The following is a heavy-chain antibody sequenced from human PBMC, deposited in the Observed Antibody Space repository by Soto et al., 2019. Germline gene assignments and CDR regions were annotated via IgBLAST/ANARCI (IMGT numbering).Heavy chain of an antibody. CDR2: IYYSGST. CDR1: GGSISSHY. J-gene: IGHJ5*02. V-gene: IGHV4-59*11. D-gene: IGHD6-13*01. CDR3: ARVPLSAAGTGWFDP. Sequence: SETLSLTCTVSGGSISSHYWSWIRQPPGKGLKWIGYIYYSGSTNYNPSLKSRVTISVDTSKNQFSLKLSSVTAADTAVYYCARVPLSAAGTGWFDPWGQGTLVTVSS.